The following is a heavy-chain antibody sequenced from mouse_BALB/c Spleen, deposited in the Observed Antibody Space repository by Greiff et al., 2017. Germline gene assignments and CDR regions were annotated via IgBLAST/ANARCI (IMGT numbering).Heavy chain of an antibody. Sequence: QVQLKQSGPELVKPGASVRISCKASGYTFTSYYIHWVKQRPGQGLEWIGWIYPGNVNTKYNEKFKGKATLTADKSSSTAYMQLSSLTSEDSAVYCCARGGLRHAMDYWGQGTSVTVSS. CDR3: ARGGLRHAMDY. CDR1: GYTFTSYY. V-gene: IGHV1S56*01. J-gene: IGHJ4*01. D-gene: IGHD2-2*01. CDR2: IYPGNVNT.